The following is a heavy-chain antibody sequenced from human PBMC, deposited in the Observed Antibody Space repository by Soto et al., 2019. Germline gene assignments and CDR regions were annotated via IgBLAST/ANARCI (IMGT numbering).Heavy chain of an antibody. D-gene: IGHD1-26*01. V-gene: IGHV3-30*18. CDR3: AKDRPVKARSGSLSS. CDR1: GFTFTSYR. Sequence: GGSLRLSCAASGFTFTSYRIHWVRQAPGKGLEWVTVISSDGNNKYYADSVRGRFTISRDNSKNTLFLQMNSLRAEDTAMYYCAKDRPVKARSGSLSSWGQGTLVTVSS. J-gene: IGHJ5*02. CDR2: ISSDGNNK.